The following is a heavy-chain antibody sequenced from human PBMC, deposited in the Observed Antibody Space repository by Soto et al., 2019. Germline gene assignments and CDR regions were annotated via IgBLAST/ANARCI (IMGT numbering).Heavy chain of an antibody. D-gene: IGHD6-19*01. J-gene: IGHJ6*02. CDR3: AKGYEVSPPVASAWYSNYFYGVDV. V-gene: IGHV3-30*18. Sequence: QVALVESGGGVVRPGRSLRLSCGASGFSFSKYGMHWVRQAPGEGLERLSLISYDGSEKWYAESVKGRFTISRDNSKNTLYLQMNSLRGDDTAVYFCAKGYEVSPPVASAWYSNYFYGVDVWGRGTTVTVSS. CDR2: ISYDGSEK. CDR1: GFSFSKYG.